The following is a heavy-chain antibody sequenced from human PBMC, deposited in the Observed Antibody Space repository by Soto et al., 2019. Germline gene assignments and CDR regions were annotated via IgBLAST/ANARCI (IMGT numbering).Heavy chain of an antibody. Sequence: SETLSLTCAVYGGSFSGYYWSWIRQPPGKGLEWIGEINHSGSTNYNPSLKSRVTISVDTSKNQFSPKLSSVTAADTAVYYCARLHGYCISSSCHGHYAMDVWGQGTTVTVSS. D-gene: IGHD2-2*01. CDR3: ARLHGYCISSSCHGHYAMDV. J-gene: IGHJ6*02. CDR2: INHSGST. V-gene: IGHV4-34*01. CDR1: GGSFSGYY.